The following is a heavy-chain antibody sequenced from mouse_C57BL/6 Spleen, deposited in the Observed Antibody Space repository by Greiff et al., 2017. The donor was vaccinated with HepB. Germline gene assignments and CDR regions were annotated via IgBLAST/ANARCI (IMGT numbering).Heavy chain of an antibody. V-gene: IGHV5-17*01. CDR1: GFTFSDYG. CDR3: ARCPGYYGSSYWYFDV. J-gene: IGHJ1*03. Sequence: EVKLVESGGGLVKPGGSLKLSCAASGFTFSDYGMHWVRQAPEKGLEWVAYISSGSSTIYYADTVKGRFTISRDNAKNTLFLQMTSLRSEDTAMYYCARCPGYYGSSYWYFDVWGTGTTVTVSS. D-gene: IGHD1-1*01. CDR2: ISSGSSTI.